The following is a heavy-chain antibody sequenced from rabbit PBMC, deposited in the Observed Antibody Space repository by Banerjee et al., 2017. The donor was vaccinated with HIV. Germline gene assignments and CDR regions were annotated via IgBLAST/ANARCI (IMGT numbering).Heavy chain of an antibody. V-gene: IGHV1S40*01. CDR1: GFDLSSNYD. CDR3: ARDETDDAGYNYRL. D-gene: IGHD7-1*01. CDR2: IASGSDKT. Sequence: QSLEESGGGLVQPEGSLTLTCTASGFDLSSNYDMCWVRQAPGKGPEWIGYIASGSDKTWYASWAKGRFTVSKTSSTTVTLQMTSLTAADTATYFCARDETDDAGYNYRLWGPGTLVTVS. J-gene: IGHJ4*01.